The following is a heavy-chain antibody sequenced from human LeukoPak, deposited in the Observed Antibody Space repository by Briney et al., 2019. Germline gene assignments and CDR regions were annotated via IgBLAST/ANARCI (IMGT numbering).Heavy chain of an antibody. V-gene: IGHV3-49*04. D-gene: IGHD1-26*01. Sequence: GGSLRLSCAASGFTFSSYSMNWVRQAPGKGLEWVGFIRSKAYGGTTEYAASVKGRFTISRDDSKSIAYLQMNSLKTEDTAVYYCTRGSGGGGSYLTVDYWGQGTLVTVSS. CDR3: TRGSGGGGSYLTVDY. J-gene: IGHJ4*02. CDR1: GFTFSSYS. CDR2: IRSKAYGGTT.